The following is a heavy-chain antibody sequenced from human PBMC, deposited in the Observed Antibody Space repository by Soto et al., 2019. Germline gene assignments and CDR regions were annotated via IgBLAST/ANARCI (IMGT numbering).Heavy chain of an antibody. CDR1: GGSLSNYY. Sequence: PSETLSLTCTVSGGSLSNYYWSWIRQPTGKGLEWIGRIYTGGSINYNPSLKSRVTMSVDTSKQQFSLKLTSVTAADTAVYYCARDLDRSGFSPDWFDPWGQGNLVTVSS. CDR2: IYTGGSI. D-gene: IGHD3-22*01. CDR3: ARDLDRSGFSPDWFDP. J-gene: IGHJ5*02. V-gene: IGHV4-4*07.